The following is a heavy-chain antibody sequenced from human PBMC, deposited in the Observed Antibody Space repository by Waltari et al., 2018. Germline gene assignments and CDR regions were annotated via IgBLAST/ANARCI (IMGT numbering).Heavy chain of an antibody. CDR1: GGSISSSSYY. CDR3: ALYCGGDCSRFDY. V-gene: IGHV4-39*07. D-gene: IGHD2-21*01. J-gene: IGHJ4*02. CDR2: IYYSGST. Sequence: QLQLQESGPGLVKPSETLSLTCTVSGGSISSSSYYWGWIRQPPGKGLEWIGSIYYSGSTYYTPSLKSRVTISVDTSKNQFSLKLSSVTAADTAVYYCALYCGGDCSRFDYWGQGTLVTVSS.